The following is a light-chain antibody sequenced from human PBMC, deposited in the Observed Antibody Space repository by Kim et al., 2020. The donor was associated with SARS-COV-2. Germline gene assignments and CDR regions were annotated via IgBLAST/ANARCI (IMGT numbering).Light chain of an antibody. Sequence: LSASVGDRVTITCRASQSISSWLAWYQQKPGKAPKVLISKASTLESGVSSRFSGSGSGTEFTLTISCLQPDDFATYYCQQYKSWYTFGQGTKLEI. V-gene: IGKV1-5*03. J-gene: IGKJ2*01. CDR3: QQYKSWYT. CDR2: KAS. CDR1: QSISSW.